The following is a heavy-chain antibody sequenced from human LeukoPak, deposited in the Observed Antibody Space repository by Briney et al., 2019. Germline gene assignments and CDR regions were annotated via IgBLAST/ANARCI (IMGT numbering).Heavy chain of an antibody. CDR3: AREQVAGSFDY. CDR1: GFNVRNNY. CDR2: TYGVDIT. J-gene: IGHJ4*02. V-gene: IGHV3-53*01. Sequence: GGSLRLSCAASGFNVRNNYMSWVRQAPGKGLEWVSVTYGVDITYYAESVKGRFTISRDTSKNTVYLQMNSLRAEDTAMYYCAREQVAGSFDYWGQGALVTVSS. D-gene: IGHD6-19*01.